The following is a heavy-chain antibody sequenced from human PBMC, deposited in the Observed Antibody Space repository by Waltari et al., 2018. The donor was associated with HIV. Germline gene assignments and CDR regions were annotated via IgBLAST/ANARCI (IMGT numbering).Heavy chain of an antibody. Sequence: QVQLVHSGAAVKNPVAPVKISCKTSGYNFITSAIHWVRQAPGQGLEWLGWINAGNGNTKYSQNVQGRVTITRDTSATTAYMELSSLTSEDTAVYYWARGTVLALFGADYDYWGQGTQVTVSS. CDR3: ARGTVLALFGADYDY. V-gene: IGHV1-3*01. CDR1: GYNFITSA. J-gene: IGHJ4*02. CDR2: INAGNGNT. D-gene: IGHD3-3*02.